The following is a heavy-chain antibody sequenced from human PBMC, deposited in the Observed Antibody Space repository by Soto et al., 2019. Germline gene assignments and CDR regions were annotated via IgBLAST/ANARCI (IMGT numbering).Heavy chain of an antibody. D-gene: IGHD2-8*01. CDR3: ARVPIGKYGVWNY. V-gene: IGHV3-74*01. J-gene: IGHJ4*02. Sequence: EEQLVESGGGLVQPGGSLRLSCAASGFTFSSYWMHWVRQAPGKGLVWVSRINPGGTITDYADSVKGRFTISRDNAKNTVYLQVNSLGGDDTAEYFCARVPIGKYGVWNYWGQGTLVTVSS. CDR2: INPGGTIT. CDR1: GFTFSSYW.